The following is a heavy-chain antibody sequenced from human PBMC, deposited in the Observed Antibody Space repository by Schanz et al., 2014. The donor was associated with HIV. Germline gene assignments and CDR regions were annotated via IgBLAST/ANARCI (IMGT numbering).Heavy chain of an antibody. Sequence: QVQLVQSGAEVKMPGSSVKVSCKAFGGTFSNYAMTWVRQAPGQGLEWMAGIIPIIGTADYAQKFQGRVTITADKSTSTLYLELSSLRSEDTAVYYCARTYTGDWSTGADWGQGTLVTVSS. D-gene: IGHD2-21*02. J-gene: IGHJ4*02. V-gene: IGHV1-69*06. CDR2: IIPIIGTA. CDR3: ARTYTGDWSTGAD. CDR1: GGTFSNYA.